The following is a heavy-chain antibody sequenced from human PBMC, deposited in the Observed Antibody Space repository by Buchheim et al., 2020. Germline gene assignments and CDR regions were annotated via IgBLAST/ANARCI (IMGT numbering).Heavy chain of an antibody. CDR1: GGTFSSYA. CDR2: IIPILGIA. CDR3: GSYRRNDYYYYYGMDV. D-gene: IGHD1-14*01. V-gene: IGHV1-69*04. J-gene: IGHJ6*02. Sequence: QVQLVQSGAEVKKPGSSVKVSCKASGGTFSSYAISWVRQAPGQGLEWMGRIIPILGIANYAQKFQGRVTITADKSTSTASMELSSLRSEDTAVYYCGSYRRNDYYYYYGMDVWGQGTT.